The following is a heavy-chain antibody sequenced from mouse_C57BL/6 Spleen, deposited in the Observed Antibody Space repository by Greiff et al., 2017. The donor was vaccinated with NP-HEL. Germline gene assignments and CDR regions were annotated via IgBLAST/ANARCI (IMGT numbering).Heavy chain of an antibody. V-gene: IGHV14-2*01. J-gene: IGHJ2*01. Sequence: EVQLQQSGAELVKPGASVKLSCTASGFNIKDYYMHWVKQRTEQGLEWIGRIDPEDGETKYAPKFPGKATITADTSSNTAYLQLSSLTSEDTAVYYCALYYYGSSSDFDYWGQGTTLTVSS. CDR2: IDPEDGET. CDR3: ALYYYGSSSDFDY. D-gene: IGHD1-1*01. CDR1: GFNIKDYY.